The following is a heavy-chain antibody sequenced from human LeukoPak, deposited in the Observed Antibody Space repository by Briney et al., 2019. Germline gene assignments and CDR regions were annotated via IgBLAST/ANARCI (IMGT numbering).Heavy chain of an antibody. CDR3: ARYDSSGYLNYFDY. V-gene: IGHV4-31*03. Sequence: PSQTLSLTCTVSGGSISSGGYYWSWIRQHPGKGLEWIGYIYYSGSTYYNPSLKSRVTISVDTSKNQFSLKLSSVTAADTAVYYCARYDSSGYLNYFDYWGQGTLVTVSS. CDR1: GGSISSGGYY. D-gene: IGHD3-22*01. J-gene: IGHJ4*02. CDR2: IYYSGST.